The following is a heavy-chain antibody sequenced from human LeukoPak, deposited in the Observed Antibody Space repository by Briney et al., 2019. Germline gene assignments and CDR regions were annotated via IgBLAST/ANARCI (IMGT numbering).Heavy chain of an antibody. Sequence: NPSETLSLTCAVFGGSFSGYYWSWIRQPPGKGLEWIGEINHSGSTNYNPSLKSRVTISVDTSKNQFSLKLSSVTAADTAVYYCARGGYCSSTSCRGWFDPWGQGTLVTVSS. D-gene: IGHD2-2*01. CDR3: ARGGYCSSTSCRGWFDP. V-gene: IGHV4-34*01. CDR2: INHSGST. CDR1: GGSFSGYY. J-gene: IGHJ5*02.